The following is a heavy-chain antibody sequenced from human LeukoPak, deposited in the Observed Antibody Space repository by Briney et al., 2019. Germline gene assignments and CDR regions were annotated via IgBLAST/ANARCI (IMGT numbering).Heavy chain of an antibody. Sequence: GGSLRLSCAASGFTFSSYAMHWVRQAPGKGLEWVALISDDGSDKYYADSVKGRFTISRDNSKNTLYLQMNSLRAEDTAVFYCARSWSSWRIVGHDAFDIWGQGTMVTVSS. V-gene: IGHV3-30*04. CDR1: GFTFSSYA. CDR3: ARSWSSWRIVGHDAFDI. J-gene: IGHJ3*02. CDR2: ISDDGSDK. D-gene: IGHD6-13*01.